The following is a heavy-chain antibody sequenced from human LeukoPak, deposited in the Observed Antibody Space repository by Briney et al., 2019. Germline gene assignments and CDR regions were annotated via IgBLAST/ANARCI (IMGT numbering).Heavy chain of an antibody. D-gene: IGHD5-12*01. J-gene: IGHJ4*02. CDR1: GYSFTDYY. CDR2: NNPNSGGT. Sequence: ASVKVSCKASGYSFTDYYMHWVRQAPGQRLEWMGWNNPNSGGTNYAQKFQGRVTVTSDTSINTAYMELTSLTTDDTAVYYCARGPRYGESGYDLGPYWGQGTLVTVSS. CDR3: ARGPRYGESGYDLGPY. V-gene: IGHV1-2*02.